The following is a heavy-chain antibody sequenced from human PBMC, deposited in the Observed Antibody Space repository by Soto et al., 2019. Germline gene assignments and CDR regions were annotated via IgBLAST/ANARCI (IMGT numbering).Heavy chain of an antibody. J-gene: IGHJ6*02. V-gene: IGHV1-69*13. CDR3: ASARPAAAGYYYYGMDV. D-gene: IGHD6-13*01. Sequence: SVKVSCKASGGTFSSYAMSWVRQAPGQGLEWMGGIIPIFGTANYAQKFQGRVTITADESTSTAYMELSSLRSEDTAVYYCASARPAAAGYYYYGMDVWGQGTTVTVSS. CDR2: IIPIFGTA. CDR1: GGTFSSYA.